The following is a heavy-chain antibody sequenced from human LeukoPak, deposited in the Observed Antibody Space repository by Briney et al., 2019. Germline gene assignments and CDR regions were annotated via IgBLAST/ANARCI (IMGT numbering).Heavy chain of an antibody. CDR3: ARGSAIVGATGYYNGMDV. D-gene: IGHD1-26*01. J-gene: IGHJ6*02. V-gene: IGHV3-13*05. CDR1: GFTFRNYD. CDR2: IGTAADP. Sequence: PGGSLRLSCAASGFTFRNYDIHWVRQATGKGLEWVSGIGTAADPYYIGSVKGRFTISRENAKNSLYLQMNSLRAGDTAVYYCARGSAIVGATGYYNGMDVWGQGTTVTVSS.